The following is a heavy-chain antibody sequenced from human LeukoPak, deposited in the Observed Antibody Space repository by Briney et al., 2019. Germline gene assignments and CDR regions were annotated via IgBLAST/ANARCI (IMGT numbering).Heavy chain of an antibody. CDR3: ARVGGSGWSLGAFDI. J-gene: IGHJ3*02. V-gene: IGHV3-74*01. CDR1: GFTFSSYW. Sequence: GGSLRLSCAASGFTFSSYWMHWVRQVPGQVLVWASRINSDGSGTDYADSVKGRFTISRDNAKNTLYLQMNSLRAEDTAVYYCARVGGSGWSLGAFDIWGQGTMVTVSS. D-gene: IGHD6-19*01. CDR2: INSDGSGT.